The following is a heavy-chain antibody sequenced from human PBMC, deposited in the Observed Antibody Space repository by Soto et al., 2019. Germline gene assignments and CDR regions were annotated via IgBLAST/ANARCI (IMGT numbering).Heavy chain of an antibody. J-gene: IGHJ4*02. Sequence: PGGSLRLSCAASGFTFDDYTMHWVRQAPGKGLEWVSLISWDGGSTYYADSVKGRFTISRDNSKNSLYLQMNSLRTEDTALYYCAKGGAYDSSGYPPGYWGQGTLVTVSS. CDR1: GFTFDDYT. D-gene: IGHD3-22*01. CDR3: AKGGAYDSSGYPPGY. V-gene: IGHV3-43*01. CDR2: ISWDGGST.